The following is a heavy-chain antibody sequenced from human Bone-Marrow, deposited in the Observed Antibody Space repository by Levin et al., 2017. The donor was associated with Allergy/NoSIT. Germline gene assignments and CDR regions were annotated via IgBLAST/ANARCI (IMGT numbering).Heavy chain of an antibody. D-gene: IGHD5-18*01. Sequence: PLASVKVSCKASGYTFTSYAMHWVRQAPGQRLEWMGWINAGNGNTKYSQKFQGRVTITRDTSASTAYMELSSLRSEDTAVYYCARDGIQLWPQGLFSYYYYYYGMDVWGQGTTVTVSS. CDR1: GYTFTSYA. J-gene: IGHJ6*02. CDR2: INAGNGNT. CDR3: ARDGIQLWPQGLFSYYYYYYGMDV. V-gene: IGHV1-3*01.